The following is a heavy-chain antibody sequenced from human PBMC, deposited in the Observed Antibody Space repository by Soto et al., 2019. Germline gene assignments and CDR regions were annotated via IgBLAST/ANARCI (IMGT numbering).Heavy chain of an antibody. Sequence: LGESLKISCKGSGYSFTSYWISWVRQMPGKGLEWMGRIDPSDSYTSYSPSFQGHVTISADKSISTAYLQWSSLKASDTAMYYCARQRLWYSSSSDYYYGMDVWGQGTTVTVSS. CDR2: IDPSDSYT. V-gene: IGHV5-10-1*01. CDR1: GYSFTSYW. J-gene: IGHJ6*02. D-gene: IGHD6-6*01. CDR3: ARQRLWYSSSSDYYYGMDV.